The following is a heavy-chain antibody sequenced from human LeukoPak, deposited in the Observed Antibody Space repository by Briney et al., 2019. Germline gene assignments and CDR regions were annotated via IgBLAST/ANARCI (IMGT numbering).Heavy chain of an antibody. CDR1: GFTFDDYA. J-gene: IGHJ4*02. CDR2: ISWNSGSI. D-gene: IGHD6-19*01. Sequence: PGGSLRLSCAASGFTFDDYAMHWVRQAPGKGLEWVSGISWNSGSIGYADSVKGRFTISRDNAKNSLYLQMNSLRAEDTALYYCAKDGASVAGPGGEYWGQGTLVTVSS. CDR3: AKDGASVAGPGGEY. V-gene: IGHV3-9*01.